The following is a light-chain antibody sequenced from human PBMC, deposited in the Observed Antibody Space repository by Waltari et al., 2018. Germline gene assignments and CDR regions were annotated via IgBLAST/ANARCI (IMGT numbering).Light chain of an antibody. Sequence: DIVLTQSPGTLSLSPGERGTLSCRASQRVNSNYLAWYQHKPGQAPRLLIYGASSRATGIPGRFSGSGSGTDFTLTISRLEPEDFAVYYCQYYGSSASFGPGTKVDI. CDR1: QRVNSNY. V-gene: IGKV3-20*01. CDR2: GAS. J-gene: IGKJ3*01. CDR3: QYYGSSAS.